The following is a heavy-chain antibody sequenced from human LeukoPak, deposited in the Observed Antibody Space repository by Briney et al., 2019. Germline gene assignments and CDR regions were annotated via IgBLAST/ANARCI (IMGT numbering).Heavy chain of an antibody. J-gene: IGHJ3*02. Sequence: SETLSLTCTVSGGSISSYYWSWIRQPPGKGLEWIGYIYYSGSTNYNPSLKSRVTISVDTSKNQFSLKLSSVTAADTAVYYCGRGFFLEWSYGRAFDIWGQGAKGTVSS. D-gene: IGHD3-3*01. CDR3: GRGFFLEWSYGRAFDI. CDR1: GGSISSYY. CDR2: IYYSGST. V-gene: IGHV4-59*01.